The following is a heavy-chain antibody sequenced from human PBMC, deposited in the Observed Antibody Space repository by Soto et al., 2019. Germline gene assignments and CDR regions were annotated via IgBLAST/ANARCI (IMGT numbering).Heavy chain of an antibody. V-gene: IGHV1-18*01. CDR1: GYTFINYH. D-gene: IGHD5-12*01. Sequence: QVQLVQSGGEVKKPGASVTVSCKASGYTFINYHITWVRQAPGQGLEWMAWINTYNGMTDHAQRFQGRVTMTRDTSTSTAYMELRNLGSDDTAVYFCAKSPRGEMATDWGQGTLVTVSS. J-gene: IGHJ4*02. CDR2: INTYNGMT. CDR3: AKSPRGEMATD.